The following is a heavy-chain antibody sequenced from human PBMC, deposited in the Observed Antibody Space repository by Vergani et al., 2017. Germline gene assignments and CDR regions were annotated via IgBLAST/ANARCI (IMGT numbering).Heavy chain of an antibody. CDR2: IKSDGSIN. J-gene: IGHJ5*01. CDR3: ARARCIETCYMSNWLDS. D-gene: IGHD3-9*01. V-gene: IGHV3-74*03. CDR1: GFSFNSYW. Sequence: DVHLAESGGGFFQPGGSLRLSCSASGFSFNSYWMHWVRQVPGKGLFWVSRIKSDGSINAYADSVKGRFTISRDNAQNTLYLQMNSLRVEDTGVYYCARARCIETCYMSNWLDSWGQGTLVTVSS.